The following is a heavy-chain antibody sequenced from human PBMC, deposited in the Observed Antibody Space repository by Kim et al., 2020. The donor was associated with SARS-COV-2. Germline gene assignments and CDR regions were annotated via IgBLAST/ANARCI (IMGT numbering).Heavy chain of an antibody. V-gene: IGHV4-31*03. CDR2: IYYSGST. J-gene: IGHJ5*02. CDR3: ARAPGQWLAGGDYWFDP. D-gene: IGHD6-19*01. Sequence: SETLSLTGTVSGGSISSGGYYWSWIRQHPGKGLEWIGYIYYSGSTYYNPSLKSRVTISVDTSKNQFSLKLSSVTAADTAVYYCARAPGQWLAGGDYWFDPWGQGTLVTVSS. CDR1: GGSISSGGYY.